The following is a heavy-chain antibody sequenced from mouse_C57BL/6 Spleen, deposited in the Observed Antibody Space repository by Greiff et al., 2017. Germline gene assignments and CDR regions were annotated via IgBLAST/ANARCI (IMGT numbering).Heavy chain of an antibody. V-gene: IGHV2-9-1*01. Sequence: VKLMESGPGLVAPSQSLSITCTVSGFSLTSYAISWVRQPPGKGLEWLGVIWTGGGTNYNSALKSRLSISKDNSKSQVFLKMNSLQTDDTARYYCARQSRYYDGSSDWYFDVWGTGTTVTVSS. D-gene: IGHD1-1*01. CDR3: ARQSRYYDGSSDWYFDV. CDR1: GFSLTSYA. J-gene: IGHJ1*03. CDR2: IWTGGGT.